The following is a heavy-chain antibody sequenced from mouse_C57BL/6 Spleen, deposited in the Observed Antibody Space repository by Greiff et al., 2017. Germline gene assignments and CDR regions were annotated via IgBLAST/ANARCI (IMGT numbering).Heavy chain of an antibody. CDR3: ARHEDYDVEDYYAMDY. CDR1: GFTFSSYG. V-gene: IGHV5-6*01. Sequence: EVQRVESGGDLVKPGGSLKLSCAASGFTFSSYGMSWVRQTPDKRLEWVATISSGGSYTYYPDSVKGRFTISRDNAKNTLYLQMSSRKSEDTAMYYCARHEDYDVEDYYAMDYWGQGTSVTVSS. CDR2: ISSGGSYT. J-gene: IGHJ4*01. D-gene: IGHD2-4*01.